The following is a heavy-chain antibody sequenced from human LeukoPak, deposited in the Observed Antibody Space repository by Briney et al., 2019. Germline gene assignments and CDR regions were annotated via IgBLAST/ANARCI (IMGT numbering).Heavy chain of an antibody. CDR2: ISHDGRTK. Sequence: PGGSLRLSCVVSGFNFDNFAMHWVRQPLGKGLEWVAVISHDGRTKYYADSMKGRITISRDNSKNTLYLQMNSLRAEDTAVYYCAKSARSSRLERGGWFDPWGQGTLVTVSS. J-gene: IGHJ5*02. V-gene: IGHV3-30-3*02. CDR3: AKSARSSRLERGGWFDP. CDR1: GFNFDNFA. D-gene: IGHD1-1*01.